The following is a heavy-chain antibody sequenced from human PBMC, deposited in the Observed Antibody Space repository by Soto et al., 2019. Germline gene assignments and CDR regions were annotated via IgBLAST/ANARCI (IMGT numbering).Heavy chain of an antibody. CDR1: VFTFSSYA. V-gene: IGHV3-23*01. CDR3: AKDQDIVVVVAAYSGY. J-gene: IGHJ4*02. CDR2: ISGSGGST. Sequence: PGGSLRLSCAASVFTFSSYAMSWVRQAPGKGLEWVSAISGSGGSTYYADSVKGRFTISRDNSKNTLYLQMNSLRAEDTAVYYCAKDQDIVVVVAAYSGYWGQGTLVTSPQ. D-gene: IGHD2-15*01.